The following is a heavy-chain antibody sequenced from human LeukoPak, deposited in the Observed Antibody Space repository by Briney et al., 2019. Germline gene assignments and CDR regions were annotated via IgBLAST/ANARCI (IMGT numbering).Heavy chain of an antibody. CDR1: GYTFTGYY. CDR2: INPNSGGT. V-gene: IGHV1-2*02. J-gene: IGHJ4*02. Sequence: ASVKVSCKASGYTFTGYYMHWVRQAPGQGLEWMGWINPNSGGTNYAQKFQGRVTMTRDTSKNQFSLKLSSVTAADTAVYYCARRPTPSRIAAAWGQGTLVTVSS. D-gene: IGHD6-13*01. CDR3: ARRPTPSRIAAA.